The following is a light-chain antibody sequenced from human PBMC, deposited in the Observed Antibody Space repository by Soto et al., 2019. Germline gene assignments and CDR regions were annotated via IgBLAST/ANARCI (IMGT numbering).Light chain of an antibody. J-gene: IGKJ1*01. Sequence: DIQMTQSPSSLSASVGDRVTITCRASQGISNYLARYQQKPGKVPNLLIYEASTLQSGVPSRFSGSGSGTDFTLTISSLQPEDVATYYCQKYNSAPWTFGQGTKVEIK. CDR1: QGISNY. CDR2: EAS. V-gene: IGKV1-27*01. CDR3: QKYNSAPWT.